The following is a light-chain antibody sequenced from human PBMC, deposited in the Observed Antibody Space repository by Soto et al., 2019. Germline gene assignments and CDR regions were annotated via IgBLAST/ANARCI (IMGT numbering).Light chain of an antibody. J-gene: IGKJ1*01. Sequence: EIVMTQSPATLSVSPGERATLSCSASHSVISNLVWYQQKPGQAPRLLIYGESTRATGIPARFSGSGSGTGFTLTISILQSEDFAVYDCQQYNNGHTWTFGQGTKVDIK. V-gene: IGKV3-15*01. CDR2: GES. CDR1: HSVISN. CDR3: QQYNNGHTWT.